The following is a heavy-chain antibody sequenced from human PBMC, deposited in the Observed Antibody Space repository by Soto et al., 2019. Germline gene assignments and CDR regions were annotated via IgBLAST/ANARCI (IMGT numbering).Heavy chain of an antibody. V-gene: IGHV3-9*01. Sequence: GGSLRLSCAASGFTFDDYAMHWVRQAPGKGLEWVSGISWNSGSIGYADSVKGRFTISRDNAKNSLYLQMNSLRAEDTALYYCAKETRPPHSSSWKLYAFDIWGQGTMVTVSS. D-gene: IGHD6-13*01. CDR3: AKETRPPHSSSWKLYAFDI. J-gene: IGHJ3*02. CDR1: GFTFDDYA. CDR2: ISWNSGSI.